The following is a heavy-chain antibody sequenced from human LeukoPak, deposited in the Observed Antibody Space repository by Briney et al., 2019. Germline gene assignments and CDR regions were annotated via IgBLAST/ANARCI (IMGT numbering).Heavy chain of an antibody. CDR1: GGTFSSYA. Sequence: ASVKVSCKASGGTFSSYAISWVRQAPGQGLEWMGGIIPIFGTANYAQKFQGRVTITTNESTSTAYMELSSLRSEDTAVYYCAREEAYYYGSGSYPGYYYYYGMDVWGQGTTVTVSS. CDR3: AREEAYYYGSGSYPGYYYYYGMDV. J-gene: IGHJ6*02. V-gene: IGHV1-69*05. D-gene: IGHD3-10*01. CDR2: IIPIFGTA.